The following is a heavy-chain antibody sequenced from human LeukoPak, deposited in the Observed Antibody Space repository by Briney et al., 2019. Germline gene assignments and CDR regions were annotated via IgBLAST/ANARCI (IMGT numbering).Heavy chain of an antibody. CDR3: AKPSGGDYGDYVAH. V-gene: IGHV3-30*02. J-gene: IGHJ5*02. CDR2: IRYDGSNK. D-gene: IGHD4-17*01. Sequence: GGSLRLSCAASGFTFRDFAMHWVRQAPGKGLEWVAFIRYDGSNKYYADSVKGRFTISRDNSKNTLYLQMNSLRAEDTAVYYCAKPSGGDYGDYVAHWGQGTLVTVSS. CDR1: GFTFRDFA.